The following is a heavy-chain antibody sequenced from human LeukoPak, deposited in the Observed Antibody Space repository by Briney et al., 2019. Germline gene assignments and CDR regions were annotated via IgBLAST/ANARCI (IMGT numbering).Heavy chain of an antibody. D-gene: IGHD6-19*01. CDR2: ISGSGGST. J-gene: IGHJ6*02. Sequence: PGGCLSLSCAASGFTFSSYAMSWVRRAPGKGLEWVSAISGSGGSTYYADSVKGRFTISRDNSKNTLYLQMNSLRAEDTAVYYCARDPPEGYSSGWRYGMDVWGQGTTVTVSS. CDR1: GFTFSSYA. V-gene: IGHV3-23*01. CDR3: ARDPPEGYSSGWRYGMDV.